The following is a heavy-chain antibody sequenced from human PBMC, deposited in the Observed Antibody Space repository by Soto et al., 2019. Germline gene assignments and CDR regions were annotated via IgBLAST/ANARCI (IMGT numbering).Heavy chain of an antibody. CDR1: GFLFSHYY. D-gene: IGHD2-2*01. J-gene: IGHJ5*02. Sequence: NLLESGGGLVKPGGSLRLSCEGSGFLFSHYYMSWIRQGPEKRLELVAYIGSNSTAFYYADSVKGRFTVSKDDAKKSVFLQMTSVTSDDTATYYCATGDWSRTNNFDTWGQGTQVIVSA. V-gene: IGHV3-11*01. CDR2: IGSNSTAF. CDR3: ATGDWSRTNNFDT.